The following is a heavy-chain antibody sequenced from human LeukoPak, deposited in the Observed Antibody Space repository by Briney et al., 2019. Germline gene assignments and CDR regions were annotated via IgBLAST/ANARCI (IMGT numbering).Heavy chain of an antibody. V-gene: IGHV3-48*02. J-gene: IGHJ6*02. Sequence: GRSLRLSCAASGFTFSSYSMNWVRQAPGKRLEWVSYISSSSSTIYYADSVKGRFTISRDNAKSSLYLQMNSLRDEDTAVYYCARDVVGEPPNYYYGMDVWGQGTTVTVSS. D-gene: IGHD1-14*01. CDR3: ARDVVGEPPNYYYGMDV. CDR2: ISSSSSTI. CDR1: GFTFSSYS.